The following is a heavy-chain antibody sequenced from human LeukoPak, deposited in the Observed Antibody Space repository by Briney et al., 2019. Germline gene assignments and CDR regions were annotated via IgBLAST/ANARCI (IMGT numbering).Heavy chain of an antibody. D-gene: IGHD4-23*01. CDR3: ARDHGGNDDYYFDY. J-gene: IGHJ4*02. V-gene: IGHV4-30-4*01. CDR2: IYYSGST. CDR1: GGSISSGDYY. Sequence: PPETLSLTCTVSGGSISSGDYYWSWLRQPPGKGLEWIGYIYYSGSTYYNPSLKSRVILSRDTSKNQFSLKLNSVTAADTAVYYCARDHGGNDDYYFDYWGQGTLVTVSS.